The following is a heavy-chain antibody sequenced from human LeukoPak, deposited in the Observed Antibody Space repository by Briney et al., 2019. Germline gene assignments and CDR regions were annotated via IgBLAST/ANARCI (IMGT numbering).Heavy chain of an antibody. CDR3: ATGKANFWSGYWGPFDI. V-gene: IGHV1-18*01. D-gene: IGHD3-3*01. Sequence: GASVKVSCKSSGYTFTSDGVSWVRLAPGQGLEWMAWISPYNGNTNYAQKFQGRVTMTTDTSTSTAYMELKSLRSDDTAVYYCATGKANFWSGYWGPFDIWGQGTMLTVSS. CDR1: GYTFTSDG. CDR2: ISPYNGNT. J-gene: IGHJ3*02.